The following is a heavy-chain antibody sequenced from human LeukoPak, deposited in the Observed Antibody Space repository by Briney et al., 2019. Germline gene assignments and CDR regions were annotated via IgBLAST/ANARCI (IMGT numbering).Heavy chain of an antibody. V-gene: IGHV3-53*01. CDR1: GFTFSSYW. J-gene: IGHJ3*02. Sequence: GGSLRLSCAASGFTFSSYWMSWVRQAPGKGLEWVSVIYSGGSTYYADSVKGRFTISRDNSKNTLYLQMNSLRAEDTAVYYCARGDSSGYYSVFAVFGAFDIWGQGTMVTVSS. D-gene: IGHD3-22*01. CDR3: ARGDSSGYYSVFAVFGAFDI. CDR2: IYSGGST.